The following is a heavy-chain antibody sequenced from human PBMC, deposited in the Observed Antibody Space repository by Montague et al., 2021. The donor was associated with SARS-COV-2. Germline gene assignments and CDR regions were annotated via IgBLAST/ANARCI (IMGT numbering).Heavy chain of an antibody. V-gene: IGHV3-9*01. Sequence: SLRLSRAASGFTFDDYAMHWVRQASGKGLEWVSVISWNSGSIGYADSVKGRFTISRDNAKNSLYLQMNSLRAEDTALYYCAKGGVGGGYFDYWGQGTLVTVSS. CDR2: ISWNSGSI. J-gene: IGHJ4*02. CDR3: AKGGVGGGYFDY. CDR1: GFTFDDYA. D-gene: IGHD3-16*01.